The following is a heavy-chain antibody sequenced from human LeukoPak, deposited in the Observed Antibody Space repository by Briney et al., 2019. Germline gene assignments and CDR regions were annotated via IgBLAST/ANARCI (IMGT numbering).Heavy chain of an antibody. CDR3: ARRKVTTDLDY. D-gene: IGHD4-17*01. CDR2: IYYSGST. CDR1: GGSTSSGDYY. Sequence: SETLSLTCTVSGGSTSSGDYYWSWIRQPPGKGPGWIGYIYYSGSTSYNPSLKSRLTISLDTSKNQFSLKLRSVTAADTAVYYCARRKVTTDLDYWGQGTLVTVSS. V-gene: IGHV4-30-4*01. J-gene: IGHJ4*02.